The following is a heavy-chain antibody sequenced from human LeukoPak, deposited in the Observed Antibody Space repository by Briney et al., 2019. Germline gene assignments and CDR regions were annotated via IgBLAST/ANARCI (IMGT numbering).Heavy chain of an antibody. Sequence: GGSLRLSCAASGFTFSSYSMSWVRQAPGKGLEWVSDISSRSSTIYYADSVKGRFTISRDNSKNTVYLQMRNLRVEHTAVYYCAKVVAGNIDYYFDYWGQGILVAVSS. V-gene: IGHV3-48*01. CDR2: ISSRSSTI. D-gene: IGHD2/OR15-2a*01. J-gene: IGHJ4*02. CDR1: GFTFSSYS. CDR3: AKVVAGNIDYYFDY.